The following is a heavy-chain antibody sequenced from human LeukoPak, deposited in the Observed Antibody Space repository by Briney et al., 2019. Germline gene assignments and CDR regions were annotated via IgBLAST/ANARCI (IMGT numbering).Heavy chain of an antibody. CDR1: GFTFSSYS. D-gene: IGHD6-19*01. CDR2: ISSRSSYI. Sequence: GGSLRLSCAASGFTFSSYSMNWVRQAPGKGLEWVSSISSRSSYIYYADSVKGRFTISRDNAKNSLYLQMNSLRAEDTAVYYCARDVWTGVAVSDYWGQGTLVTVSS. J-gene: IGHJ4*02. CDR3: ARDVWTGVAVSDY. V-gene: IGHV3-21*01.